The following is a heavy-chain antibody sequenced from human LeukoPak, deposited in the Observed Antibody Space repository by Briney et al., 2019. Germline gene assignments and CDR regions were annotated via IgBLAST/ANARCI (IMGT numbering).Heavy chain of an antibody. J-gene: IGHJ4*02. D-gene: IGHD3-10*01. CDR2: IHHSGRS. CDR1: ADSLSSGGHY. Sequence: SQTLSLTCTVSADSLSSGGHYWAWIRQFPGKGLESIGFIHHSGRSRHNPSLKDRVAISVDMSRKQFALKLSSVTAADTAMYYCARGGNRFGGFYFDYWGQGIQVIVSS. V-gene: IGHV4-31*03. CDR3: ARGGNRFGGFYFDY.